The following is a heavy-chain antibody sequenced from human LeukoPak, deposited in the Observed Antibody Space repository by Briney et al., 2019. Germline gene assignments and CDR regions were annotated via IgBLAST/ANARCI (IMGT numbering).Heavy chain of an antibody. J-gene: IGHJ6*03. CDR2: IIPIFGTA. D-gene: IGHD5-12*01. V-gene: IGHV1-69*06. Sequence: SVKVSCKASGGAFSSYAISWVRQAPGQGLEWMGGIIPIFGTANYAQKFQGRVTITADKSTSTAYMELSSLRSEDTAVYYCARAFTSGYDYYYYYYMDVWGKGTTVTVSS. CDR1: GGAFSSYA. CDR3: ARAFTSGYDYYYYYYMDV.